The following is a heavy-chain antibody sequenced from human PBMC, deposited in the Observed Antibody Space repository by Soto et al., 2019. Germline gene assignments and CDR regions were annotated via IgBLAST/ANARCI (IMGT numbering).Heavy chain of an antibody. D-gene: IGHD1-26*01. Sequence: SSETLSLTCAVSCDSLSSYYCLWIRQPPGKGLESIGYLYYGRSANYNPSLKSRVTLSVDTSTNQCSLTLSSMTAADTAVYYCHARGPLPSLRNGEYYYIYTDVLDQATTVTV. CDR3: HARGPLPSLRNGEYYYIYTDV. J-gene: IGHJ6*03. CDR1: CDSLSSYY. CDR2: LYYGRSA. V-gene: IGHV4-59*01.